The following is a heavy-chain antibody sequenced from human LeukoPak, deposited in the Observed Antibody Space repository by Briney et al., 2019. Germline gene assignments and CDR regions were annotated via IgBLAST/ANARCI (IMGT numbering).Heavy chain of an antibody. V-gene: IGHV1-69*01. J-gene: IGHJ6*03. D-gene: IGHD2-2*01. CDR2: IIPIFGTA. CDR3: ARRAYCSSTSCPGDYYYMDV. CDR1: GGTFSSYA. Sequence: SVKVSCKASGGTFSSYAISWVRQAPGQGLEWMGGIIPIFGTANYAQKFQGRVTITADESTSTAYMELSSLRSEDTAVYYCARRAYCSSTSCPGDYYYMDVWGKGTTVTVSS.